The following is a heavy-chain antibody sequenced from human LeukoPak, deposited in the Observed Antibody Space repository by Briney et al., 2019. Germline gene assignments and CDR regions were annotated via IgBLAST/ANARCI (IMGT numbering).Heavy chain of an antibody. CDR2: IRSKANSYAT. J-gene: IGHJ4*02. CDR3: TRHAKDYPDSSGYLREDFDY. CDR1: GFTFSGSA. Sequence: GGSLRLSCAVAGFTFSGSAIHWVRQATGKGLEWVGRIRSKANSYATIYAASVRGRFTISRDDSKNMAYLHMNTLKTEDTALYYCTRHAKDYPDSSGYLREDFDYWGQGTLVTVSS. V-gene: IGHV3-73*01. D-gene: IGHD3-22*01.